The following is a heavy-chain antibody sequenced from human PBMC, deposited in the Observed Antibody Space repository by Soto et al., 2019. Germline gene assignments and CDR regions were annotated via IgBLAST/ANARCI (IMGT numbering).Heavy chain of an antibody. J-gene: IGHJ3*02. CDR2: IYYIGST. Sequence: SETLSLTCTVSGGSISSGGYYWSWIRQHPGRGLEWIGYIYYIGSTYYNPSLKSRVTISVDTSKNQFSLKLSSVTAADTAVYYCARVGRDDYVWGSYRSQPHDAFDIWGQGTMVTVSS. D-gene: IGHD3-16*02. CDR1: GGSISSGGYY. V-gene: IGHV4-31*03. CDR3: ARVGRDDYVWGSYRSQPHDAFDI.